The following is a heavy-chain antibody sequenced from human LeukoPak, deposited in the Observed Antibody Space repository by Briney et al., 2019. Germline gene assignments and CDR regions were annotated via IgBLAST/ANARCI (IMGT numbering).Heavy chain of an antibody. CDR2: IYYSGST. J-gene: IGHJ6*03. Sequence: SETLSLTCTVSGGSISSYYWSWIRQPPGKGLEWIGYIYYSGSTNYNPSLKSRVTISVDTSKNQFSLKLSSVTAADTAVYYCARDAGGYSRGYYMDVWGKGITITVSS. CDR1: GGSISSYY. V-gene: IGHV4-59*01. CDR3: ARDAGGYSRGYYMDV. D-gene: IGHD5-18*01.